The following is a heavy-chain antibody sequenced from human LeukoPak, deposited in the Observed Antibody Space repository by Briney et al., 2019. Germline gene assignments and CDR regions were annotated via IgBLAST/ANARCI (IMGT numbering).Heavy chain of an antibody. CDR3: ARGNSAGWYEYMDV. CDR1: AFIFSNHG. J-gene: IGHJ6*03. D-gene: IGHD6-19*01. V-gene: IGHV3-30*02. CDR2: IRHDGSRK. Sequence: GGSLRLSCRASAFIFSNHGMHWVRQAPGKGLEWVSFIRHDGSRKYYADSVKGRFTISRDNSKNTLDLQMSSLTTGDTAVYYCARGNSAGWYEYMDVWGKGTTVIVSS.